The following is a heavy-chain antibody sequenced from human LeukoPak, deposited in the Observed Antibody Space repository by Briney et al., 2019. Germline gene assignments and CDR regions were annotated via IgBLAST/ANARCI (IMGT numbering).Heavy chain of an antibody. D-gene: IGHD4-17*01. CDR3: ARDRDYRRLSYYYGMDV. Sequence: SGGSLRLSCAASGFTFSSYSMNWVRQAPGKGLEWVSSISSSSSYIYYADSVKGRFTISRDNAKNSLYLQMNSLRAEDTAVYYCARDRDYRRLSYYYGMDVWGQGTTVTVSS. CDR1: GFTFSSYS. J-gene: IGHJ6*02. CDR2: ISSSSSYI. V-gene: IGHV3-21*01.